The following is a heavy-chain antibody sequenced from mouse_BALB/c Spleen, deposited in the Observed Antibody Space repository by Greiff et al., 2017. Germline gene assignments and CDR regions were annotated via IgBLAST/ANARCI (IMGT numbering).Heavy chain of an antibody. CDR1: GYSFTGYY. V-gene: IGHV1-31*01. CDR3: ASTAPRLYFDV. CDR2: INPYNGAT. Sequence: VQLQQSGPELVKPGASVKISCKASGYSFTGYYMHWVKQSHVKSLEWIERINPYNGATSYNQNFKDKASLTVDKSSSTAYMELHSLTSEDSAVYYCASTAPRLYFDVWGAGTTVTVSS. J-gene: IGHJ1*01. D-gene: IGHD1-2*01.